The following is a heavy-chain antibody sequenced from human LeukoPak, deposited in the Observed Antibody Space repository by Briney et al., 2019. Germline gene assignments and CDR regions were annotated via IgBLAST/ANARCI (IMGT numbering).Heavy chain of an antibody. CDR2: INPSGGST. CDR3: ARDGSERRPDV. V-gene: IGHV1-46*01. CDR1: GYTFTSYY. D-gene: IGHD1-26*01. J-gene: IGHJ6*02. Sequence: ASVKVSCKASGYTFTSYYMHWVRQAPGQGLEWMGIINPSGGSTSYAQKFQGRVTMTRDTSTSTVYMELSSLRSEDTAVYYSARDGSERRPDVWGQGTTVTVSS.